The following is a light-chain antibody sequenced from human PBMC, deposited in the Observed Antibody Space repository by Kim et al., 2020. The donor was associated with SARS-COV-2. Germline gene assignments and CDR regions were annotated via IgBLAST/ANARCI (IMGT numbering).Light chain of an antibody. CDR1: SSDVGAYDD. CDR2: DVS. Sequence: GQAITISCTGTSSDVGAYDDLSWYQQHPGKAPTLMIYDVSERPSGVSYRFSGSKSGNTASLTISGLRAEDEADYYCSSYTSSSTWVFGGGTQLTVL. CDR3: SSYTSSSTWV. J-gene: IGLJ3*02. V-gene: IGLV2-14*03.